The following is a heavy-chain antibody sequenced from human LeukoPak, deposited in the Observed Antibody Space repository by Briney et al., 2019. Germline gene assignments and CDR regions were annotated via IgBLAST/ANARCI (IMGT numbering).Heavy chain of an antibody. CDR3: AKDLPAAYFDY. Sequence: GGARRLSCAASGFSFITYGMHWFGQAPGKGLDGLAVISYDGSNKYYIYSVKGRFTISRDNSKNTLHLQMNSLRAEDTAVYHCAKDLPAAYFDYWGQGTLVTVSS. D-gene: IGHD2-2*01. V-gene: IGHV3-30*18. J-gene: IGHJ4*02. CDR2: ISYDGSNK. CDR1: GFSFITYG.